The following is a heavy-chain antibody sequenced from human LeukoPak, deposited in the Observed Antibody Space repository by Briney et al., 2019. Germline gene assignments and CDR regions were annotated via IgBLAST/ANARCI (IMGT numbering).Heavy chain of an antibody. D-gene: IGHD6-13*01. Sequence: GGSLRLSCAASGFTFSSYGMHWVRQAPGKGLEWVAFIRYDGSNKYYADSVKGRFTISRDNSKNTLYLQMNSLRAEDTAVYYCAKVLAAAGDYYYYYYMDVWGKGTTVTVSS. J-gene: IGHJ6*03. V-gene: IGHV3-30*02. CDR3: AKVLAAAGDYYYYYYMDV. CDR2: IRYDGSNK. CDR1: GFTFSSYG.